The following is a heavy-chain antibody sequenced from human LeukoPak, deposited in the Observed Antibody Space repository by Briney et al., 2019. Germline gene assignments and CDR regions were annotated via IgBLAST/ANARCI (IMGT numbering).Heavy chain of an antibody. Sequence: PGGSLRLSCEASGFSFSNYWMSWVRQAPGKGLEWVANIQQHGSETYYVDSVKGRFTISRDNAKNSLYLQMNSLRAEDTAVYYCARDGIRKLWGSPGEEFDYWGQGTLVTVSS. CDR1: GFSFSNYW. D-gene: IGHD3-16*01. J-gene: IGHJ4*02. CDR3: ARDGIRKLWGSPGEEFDY. V-gene: IGHV3-7*01. CDR2: IQQHGSET.